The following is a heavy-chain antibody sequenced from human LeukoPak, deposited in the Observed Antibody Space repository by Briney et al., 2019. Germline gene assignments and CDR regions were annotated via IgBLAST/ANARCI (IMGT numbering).Heavy chain of an antibody. D-gene: IGHD6-6*01. CDR2: IYYSGST. J-gene: IGHJ4*02. CDR1: GVSISSYY. CDR3: ARDSKGSSALDY. Sequence: PSETLSLTCTVSGVSISSYYWSWIRQPPGKGLEWIGYIYYSGSTNYNPSLKSRVTISVDTSKNQFSLKLSSVTAADTAVYYCARDSKGSSALDYWGQGTLVTVSS. V-gene: IGHV4-59*01.